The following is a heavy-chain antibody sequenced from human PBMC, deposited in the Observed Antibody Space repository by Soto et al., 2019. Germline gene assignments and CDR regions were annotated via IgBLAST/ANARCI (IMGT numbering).Heavy chain of an antibody. D-gene: IGHD3-22*01. V-gene: IGHV1-2*02. Sequence: RASVKVSCKASGYTFTGYYMHWVRQAPGQGLEWMGWINPNSGGTNYAQKFQGRVTMTRDTSISTAYMELSRLRSDDTAVYYCARVWDYYDSSGYYDYWGQGTLVTVSS. CDR3: ARVWDYYDSSGYYDY. CDR1: GYTFTGYY. J-gene: IGHJ4*02. CDR2: INPNSGGT.